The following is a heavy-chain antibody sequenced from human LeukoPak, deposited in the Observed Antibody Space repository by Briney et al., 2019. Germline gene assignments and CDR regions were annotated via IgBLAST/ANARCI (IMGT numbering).Heavy chain of an antibody. V-gene: IGHV3-7*05. D-gene: IGHD3-22*01. Sequence: GGSVRLSCAASGFILTTSWMSWVRQAPGKGLEWVASIKEGGTERFYVDSVKVRFTISRDIARNSLYLQMNSLRAEDTAVYYCVRDSDRRSAYWGERDIVTVSS. CDR1: GFILTTSW. CDR2: IKEGGTER. J-gene: IGHJ4*02. CDR3: VRDSDRRSAY.